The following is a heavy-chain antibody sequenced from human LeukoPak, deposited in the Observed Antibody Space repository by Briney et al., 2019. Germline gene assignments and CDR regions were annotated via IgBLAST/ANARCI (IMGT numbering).Heavy chain of an antibody. CDR3: ARLTGTTGFDY. CDR2: IKQDGSDK. J-gene: IGHJ4*02. CDR1: GYPFSSYW. D-gene: IGHD1-1*01. V-gene: IGHV3-7*01. Sequence: GGSLRLSCAASGYPFSSYWMSWVRQAPGKGLEWVANIKQDGSDKYYVDSVKGRFTISRDNAKNSLYLQLNSLRADDTAVYYCARLTGTTGFDYWGQGTLVTVSS.